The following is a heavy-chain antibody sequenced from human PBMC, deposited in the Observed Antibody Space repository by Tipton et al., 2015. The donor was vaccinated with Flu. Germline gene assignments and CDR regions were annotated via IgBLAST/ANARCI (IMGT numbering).Heavy chain of an antibody. J-gene: IGHJ6*01. Sequence: QLVQSGGGLVKPGGSLRLSCAASGFIFNNHRMHWVRQAPGKGLEWVAVIWYDGSNIHYADSVKGRFTISRDNSKNTLYLQMNGLRAEDTAVYYCARDEGVVNYYFGMDVWGQGTTVTVSS. CDR1: GFIFNNHR. CDR3: ARDEGVVNYYFGMDV. CDR2: IWYDGSNI. V-gene: IGHV3-33*08.